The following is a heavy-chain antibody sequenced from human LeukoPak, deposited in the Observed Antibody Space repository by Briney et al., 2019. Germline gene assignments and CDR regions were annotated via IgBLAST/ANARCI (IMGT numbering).Heavy chain of an antibody. CDR3: AKDRGYPSYMDV. J-gene: IGHJ6*03. CDR2: IKQDGTEK. CDR1: GFSFSSYW. V-gene: IGHV3-7*03. D-gene: IGHD3-10*01. Sequence: GGSLRLSCAASGFSFSSYWLSWVRQAPGKGLEWVANIKQDGTEKYSVDYVKGRFTVSRDNAKNSLYLQVNSLRADDTAVYFCAKDRGYPSYMDVWGKGTTVTVS.